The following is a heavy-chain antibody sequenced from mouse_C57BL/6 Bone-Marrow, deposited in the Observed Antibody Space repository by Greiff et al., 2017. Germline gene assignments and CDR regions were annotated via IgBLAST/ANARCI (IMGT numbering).Heavy chain of an antibody. J-gene: IGHJ4*01. CDR2: IWWDDDK. CDR1: GFSLSTFGMG. V-gene: IGHV8-8*01. CDR3: ARIGGNYFYAMDY. D-gene: IGHD2-1*01. Sequence: QVTLKESGPGILQPSQTLSLTCSFSGFSLSTFGMGVGWIRQPSGKGLEWLAPIWWDDDKYYNPALKSRLTISTDTSKKQVFLKIANVDTADTATYYCARIGGNYFYAMDYWGQGTSVTVSS.